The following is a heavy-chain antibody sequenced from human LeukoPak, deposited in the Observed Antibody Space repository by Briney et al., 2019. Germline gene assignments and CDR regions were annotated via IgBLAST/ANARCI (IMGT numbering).Heavy chain of an antibody. J-gene: IGHJ3*02. V-gene: IGHV3-21*01. D-gene: IGHD4-23*01. CDR1: GFTFSSYS. CDR2: ISISSSYI. CDR3: ARDTGNDCGGNPAAFDI. Sequence: GGSLRLSCAASGFTFSSYSMNWVRQAPGKGRECVSSISISSSYIYYADSMKGRLTISRDNAKNSLYLQMNRLRAEDTAVYYCARDTGNDCGGNPAAFDIWGQGTMVTVSS.